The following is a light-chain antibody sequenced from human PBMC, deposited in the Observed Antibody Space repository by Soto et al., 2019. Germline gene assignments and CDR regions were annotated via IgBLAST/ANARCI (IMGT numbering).Light chain of an antibody. J-gene: IGKJ1*01. CDR1: QGINSW. CDR3: QQANSFPWT. CDR2: AAS. Sequence: DIQMTQSPSSVSASVGDRVTMTCRASQGINSWLAWYQQKPGKAPKLLIYAASNLQSGVPSRFSGSGSGTDFTLTISSLQPEDFATYYCQQANSFPWTCGQGTKGDIK. V-gene: IGKV1-12*01.